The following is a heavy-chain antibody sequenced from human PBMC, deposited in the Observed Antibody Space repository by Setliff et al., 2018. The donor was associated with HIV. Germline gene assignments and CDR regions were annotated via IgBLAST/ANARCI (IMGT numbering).Heavy chain of an antibody. CDR3: ARDRNPSPAADNWFDP. CDR2: IYSSGST. CDR1: GGSISSGSYY. J-gene: IGHJ5*02. V-gene: IGHV4-61*09. Sequence: PSETLSLTCTVSGGSISSGSYYWNCIRQPARKGLEWSGQIYSSGSTKYNPSLRRRVTILVDTSKNQFSLKLSSVTAADTAVYYWARDRNPSPAADNWFDPWGQGTLVTVSS. D-gene: IGHD2-2*01.